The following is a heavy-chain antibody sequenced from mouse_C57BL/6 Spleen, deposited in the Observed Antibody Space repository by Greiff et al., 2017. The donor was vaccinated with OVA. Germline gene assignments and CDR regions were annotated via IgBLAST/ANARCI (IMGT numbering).Heavy chain of an antibody. J-gene: IGHJ1*03. D-gene: IGHD1-1*01. CDR1: GFSLTSYG. CDR3: ARTPYYYGSSSNWYFDV. CDR2: IWSGGST. Sequence: VKLVESGPGLVQPSQSLSITCTVSGFSLTSYGVHWVRQSPGKGLEWLGVIWSGGSTDYNAAFISRLSISKDNSKSQVFFKMNSLQADDTAIYYCARTPYYYGSSSNWYFDVWGTGTTVTVSS. V-gene: IGHV2-2*01.